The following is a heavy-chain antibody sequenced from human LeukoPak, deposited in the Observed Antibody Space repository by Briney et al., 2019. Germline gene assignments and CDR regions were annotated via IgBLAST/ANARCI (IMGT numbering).Heavy chain of an antibody. J-gene: IGHJ4*02. CDR1: GFTVSSNY. CDR3: ARLGVQSAGKYYFDY. D-gene: IGHD2-8*01. CDR2: IYSGGGT. Sequence: GSLRLSCAASGFTVSSNYMGWVRQAPGRGLGWVSVIYSGGGTYYADSVKGRFTISRDNSKNTLYLQMNSLRAEDTAVYYCARLGVQSAGKYYFDYWGRGTLVTVSS. V-gene: IGHV3-66*04.